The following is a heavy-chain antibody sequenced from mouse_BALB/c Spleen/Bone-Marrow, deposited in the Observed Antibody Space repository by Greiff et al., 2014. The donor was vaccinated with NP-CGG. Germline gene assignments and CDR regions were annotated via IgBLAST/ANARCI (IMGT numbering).Heavy chain of an antibody. CDR3: ARWLLPYGLDY. Sequence: DVQLVESGAELVKPGASVKLSCTASGFNIKDTYMHWVKQRPEQGLEWIGRIDPANGNTKYDPKFQGKATITADTSSNTAYLQLSSLTSEDTAVYYCARWLLPYGLDYWGQGTSVTVYS. V-gene: IGHV14-3*02. CDR2: IDPANGNT. CDR1: GFNIKDTY. D-gene: IGHD2-3*01. J-gene: IGHJ4*01.